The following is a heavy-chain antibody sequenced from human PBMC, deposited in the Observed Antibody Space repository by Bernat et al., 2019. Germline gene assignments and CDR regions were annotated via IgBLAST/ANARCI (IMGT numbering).Heavy chain of an antibody. D-gene: IGHD6-19*01. J-gene: IGHJ4*02. V-gene: IGHV3-30*18. CDR3: AKDGWGEAPDTDY. CDR2: ITYDGNNK. CDR1: GFTFCSYG. Sequence: QVQLVESGGGVVQPGRSLRLSCAASGFTFCSYGMHWVRQAPGKGLEWVAFITYDGNNKYYTDSVKGRFTISRDSSKNTLYLQMNSLGAEDTAVYYCAKDGWGEAPDTDYWGQGTLVTVSS.